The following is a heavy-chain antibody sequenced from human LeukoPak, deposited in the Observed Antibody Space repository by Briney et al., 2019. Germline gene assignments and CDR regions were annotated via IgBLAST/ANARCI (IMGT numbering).Heavy chain of an antibody. CDR3: ARDLGTPATDAEYFFDY. V-gene: IGHV1-2*02. D-gene: IGHD6-13*01. Sequence: ASVTVSFKASVYTFPYYCIHWVRQAPGQGLEWMGWINPKSGGTRYAQKFQGRVTLTRDTSISTAYMELSGLRSDDTAVYFCARDLGTPATDAEYFFDYWGQGTQVTVSS. CDR2: INPKSGGT. CDR1: VYTFPYYC. J-gene: IGHJ4*02.